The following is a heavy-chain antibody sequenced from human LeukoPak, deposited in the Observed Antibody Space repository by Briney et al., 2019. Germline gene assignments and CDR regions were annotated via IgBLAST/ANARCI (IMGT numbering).Heavy chain of an antibody. V-gene: IGHV3-30*03. CDR2: ISYDGSNK. CDR3: ARTMVRGITSFDY. D-gene: IGHD3-10*01. CDR1: GFTFSSYW. Sequence: GGSLRLSCAASGFTFSSYWMSWVRQAPGKGLEWVAVISYDGSNKYYADSVKGRFTISRDNSKNTLYLQMNSLRAEDTAVYYCARTMVRGITSFDYWGQGTLVTVSS. J-gene: IGHJ4*02.